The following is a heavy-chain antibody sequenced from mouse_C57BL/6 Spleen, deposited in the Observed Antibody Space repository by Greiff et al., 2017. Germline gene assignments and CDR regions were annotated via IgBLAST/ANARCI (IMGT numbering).Heavy chain of an antibody. D-gene: IGHD2-3*01. CDR3: AEDYDGYPDY. Sequence: VQLQQSGPGLVKPSQSLSLTCSVTGYSITSGYYWNWIRQFPGNKLEWMGYISYDGSNNYNPSLKNRISITRDTSKNQFFLKLNSLTTEDTATYYCAEDYDGYPDYWGQGTTLTVSS. CDR1: GYSITSGYY. J-gene: IGHJ2*01. CDR2: ISYDGSN. V-gene: IGHV3-6*01.